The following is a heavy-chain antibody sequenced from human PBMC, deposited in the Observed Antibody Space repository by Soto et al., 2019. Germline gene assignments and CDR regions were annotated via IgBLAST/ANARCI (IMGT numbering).Heavy chain of an antibody. CDR3: ARVGYSYGYLGIDY. CDR1: GFTFSSYW. Sequence: EVQLVESGGGLVNPGGSLRLSCAASGFTFSSYWMHWVRQAPGKGLVWVSRINSDGSSTSYADSVKGRFTISRDNAKNTLYLQMNSLRAEDTAVYYCARVGYSYGYLGIDYWGQGTLVTVSS. D-gene: IGHD5-18*01. V-gene: IGHV3-74*02. J-gene: IGHJ4*02. CDR2: INSDGSST.